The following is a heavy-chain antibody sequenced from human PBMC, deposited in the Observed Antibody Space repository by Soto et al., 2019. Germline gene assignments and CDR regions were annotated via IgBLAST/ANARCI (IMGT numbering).Heavy chain of an antibody. Sequence: QVQLVESGGGVVQPGRSLRLSCAASGFSFSSYSMHWVRQAPGKGLEWVAVVSFDGSNKYYANSVKDRFTVSRDNSKNTIYVQMNSLKPEDTAVYYCGRDRRFGNGYNLGFDYWGQGTLVPSPQ. CDR2: VSFDGSNK. J-gene: IGHJ4*02. V-gene: IGHV3-30-3*01. CDR1: GFSFSSYS. D-gene: IGHD1-1*01. CDR3: GRDRRFGNGYNLGFDY.